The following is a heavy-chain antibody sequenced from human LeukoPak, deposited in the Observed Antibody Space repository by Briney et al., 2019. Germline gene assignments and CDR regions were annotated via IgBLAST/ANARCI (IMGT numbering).Heavy chain of an antibody. CDR3: AKSGYCSSTSCYPPRDYYYHGMDV. J-gene: IGHJ6*02. CDR2: ISGSGGST. Sequence: GGSLRLSCAASGFTVSSNYMSWVRQAPGKGLEWVSAISGSGGSTYYADSVKGRFTISRDNSKNTLYLQMNSLRAEDTAVYYCAKSGYCSSTSCYPPRDYYYHGMDVWGQGTTVTVSS. D-gene: IGHD2-2*01. CDR1: GFTVSSNY. V-gene: IGHV3-23*01.